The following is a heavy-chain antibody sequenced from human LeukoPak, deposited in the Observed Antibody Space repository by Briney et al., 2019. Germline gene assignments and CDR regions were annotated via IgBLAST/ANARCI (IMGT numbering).Heavy chain of an antibody. CDR3: AKDLAAADYYFDY. CDR1: GFTFDDYA. V-gene: IGHV3-9*01. J-gene: IGHJ4*02. CDR2: ISWNSGSI. D-gene: IGHD6-13*01. Sequence: GGSLRLSCAASGFTFDDYAMHWVRQAPGKGLEWVSGISWNSGSIGYADSVKGRFTISRDNAKNSLYLQMNSLRAEDTALYYCAKDLAAADYYFDYWGQGTLVTVSS.